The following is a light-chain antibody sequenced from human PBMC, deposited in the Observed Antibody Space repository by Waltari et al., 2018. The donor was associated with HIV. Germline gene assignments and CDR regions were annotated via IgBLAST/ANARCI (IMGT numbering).Light chain of an antibody. CDR3: AAWDVSLRGAYV. Sequence: QSVLTQPPSASGTPGQRVTISCSGASSDIGSNYVYWYQQLPGTATKLLIYGNKTVLSGVTDRISGSKSGSLASLAISGLRSEDEADYYCAAWDVSLRGAYVFGTGTKVAVL. V-gene: IGLV1-47*01. CDR1: SSDIGSNY. CDR2: GNK. J-gene: IGLJ1*01.